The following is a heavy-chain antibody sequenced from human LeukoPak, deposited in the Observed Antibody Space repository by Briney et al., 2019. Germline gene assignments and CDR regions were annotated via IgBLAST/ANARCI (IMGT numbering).Heavy chain of an antibody. CDR3: ARERVGAHDY. CDR1: GYTFTGYY. CDR2: INPNSGGT. D-gene: IGHD1-26*01. J-gene: IGHJ4*02. V-gene: IGHV1-2*02. Sequence: ASVKVSCKGSGYTFTGYYMHWVRQAPGQGLEWMGWINPNSGGTNYAQKFQGRVTMTRDTSINTAYMELSRLRSDDTAVYYCARERVGAHDYWGQGTLVTVSS.